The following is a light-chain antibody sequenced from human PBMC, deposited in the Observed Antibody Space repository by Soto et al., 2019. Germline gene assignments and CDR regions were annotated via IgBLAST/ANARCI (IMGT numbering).Light chain of an antibody. CDR3: QHYNSYSEA. CDR1: QTISSW. J-gene: IGKJ1*01. CDR2: KAS. Sequence: DIQMTQSPSTLAGSVGDRVTMTVRAGQTISSWLAWYQQKPGKAPKLLIYKASTLKSGVPSRFSGSGSGTEFTLTISSLQPDDFATYYCQHYNSYSEAFGQGTKVDI. V-gene: IGKV1-5*03.